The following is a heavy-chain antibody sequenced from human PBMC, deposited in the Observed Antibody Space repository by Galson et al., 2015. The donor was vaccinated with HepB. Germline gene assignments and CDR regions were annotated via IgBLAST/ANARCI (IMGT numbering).Heavy chain of an antibody. CDR3: ARDLGAGDYYGMDV. Sequence: SVKVSCKASGGTFSRYAISWVRQAPGQGLEWMGGIIPIFGTANYAQKFQGRATITADESTSTAYMELSSLRSEDTAVYYCARDLGAGDYYGMDVWGQGTTVTVSS. V-gene: IGHV1-69*13. J-gene: IGHJ6*02. CDR2: IIPIFGTA. D-gene: IGHD6-25*01. CDR1: GGTFSRYA.